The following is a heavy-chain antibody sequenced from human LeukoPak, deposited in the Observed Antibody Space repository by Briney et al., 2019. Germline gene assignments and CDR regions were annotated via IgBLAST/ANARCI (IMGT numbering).Heavy chain of an antibody. J-gene: IGHJ4*02. CDR2: IKQDGSEK. CDR1: GFTFSSYW. V-gene: IGHV3-7*04. CDR3: ARADHSYGSYFDY. Sequence: PGGSLRLSCAASGFTFSSYWMSWVRQAPGKGLEWVANIKQDGSEKYYVDSVKGRFTISRDNAKNSLYLQMNSLRAEDTAVYYCARADHSYGSYFDYWGQGTLVTVSS. D-gene: IGHD5-18*01.